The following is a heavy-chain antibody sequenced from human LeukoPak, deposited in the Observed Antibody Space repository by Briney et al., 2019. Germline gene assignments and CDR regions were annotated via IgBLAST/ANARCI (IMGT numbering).Heavy chain of an antibody. CDR1: GFTFSSYA. D-gene: IGHD3-10*01. CDR2: ISGSGGST. Sequence: GGSLRLSCAASGFTFSSYAMSWVRQAPGKGLEWVAAISGSGGSTYYADSVKGRFTISSDNSKNTLYLQMNSLRTEDTAVYYCAKDRYGSGSYPNWFDPWGQGTLVTVSS. V-gene: IGHV3-23*01. J-gene: IGHJ5*02. CDR3: AKDRYGSGSYPNWFDP.